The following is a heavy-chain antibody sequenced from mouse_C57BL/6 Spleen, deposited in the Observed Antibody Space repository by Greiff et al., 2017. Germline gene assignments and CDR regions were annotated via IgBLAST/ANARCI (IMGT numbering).Heavy chain of an antibody. D-gene: IGHD2-5*01. CDR2: ISYSGST. CDR1: GYSITSGYD. Sequence: EVQLQESGPGMVKPSQSLSLTCTVTGYSITSGYDWHWIRHFPGNKLEWMGYISYSGSTNYNPSLKSRISITHDTSKNHFFLQLNSVTTEDTATYYCARGAYYSNYPWYFDVWGTGTTVTVSS. V-gene: IGHV3-1*01. CDR3: ARGAYYSNYPWYFDV. J-gene: IGHJ1*03.